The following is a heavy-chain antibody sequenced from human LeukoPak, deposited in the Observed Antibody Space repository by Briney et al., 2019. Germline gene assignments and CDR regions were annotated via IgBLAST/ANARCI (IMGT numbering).Heavy chain of an antibody. V-gene: IGHV4-34*01. CDR1: GGSFSGYY. J-gene: IGHJ4*02. D-gene: IGHD2-21*01. CDR3: ARGEASYYFDS. Sequence: SENLSLTCAVYGGSFSGYYWSWIRQPPGKGLEWIGEINHSGSTNYNPSLKSRVTISVDTSKNQFSLKLSSVTAADTAVYYCARGEASYYFDSWGQGTLVTVSS. CDR2: INHSGST.